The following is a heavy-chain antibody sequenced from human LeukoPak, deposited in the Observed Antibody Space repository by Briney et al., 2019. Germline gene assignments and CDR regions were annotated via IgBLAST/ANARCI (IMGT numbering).Heavy chain of an antibody. J-gene: IGHJ5*02. CDR1: GYTFTNSY. V-gene: IGHV1-2*02. CDR2: MNPKSGGT. D-gene: IGHD1-26*01. Sequence: ASVKVSCKASGYTFTNSYIHWVRQAPGQGLEWMGSMNPKSGGTKYAQKFQGRVSMTRDTSIGTAYMELASLTSDDTAVYYCARAGGRSWFDPWGQGTLVTVSS. CDR3: ARAGGRSWFDP.